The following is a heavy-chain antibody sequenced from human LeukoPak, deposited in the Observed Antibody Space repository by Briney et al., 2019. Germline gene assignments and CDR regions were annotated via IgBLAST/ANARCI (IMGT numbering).Heavy chain of an antibody. Sequence: GGSLRLSCAASGFTFSDFRMTWVRQAAGKGLEWVANINLDGSERYYVDSVKGRFTISRDNAKNSLYLQMSSLTVEDTAVYYCARGSSAGYWGQGTLVTVSS. CDR1: GFTFSDFR. CDR3: ARGSSAGY. V-gene: IGHV3-7*01. CDR2: INLDGSER. J-gene: IGHJ4*02.